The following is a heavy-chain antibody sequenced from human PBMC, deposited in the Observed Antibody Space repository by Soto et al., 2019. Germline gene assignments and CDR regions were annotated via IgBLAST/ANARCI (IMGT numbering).Heavy chain of an antibody. CDR3: ARDSYGSVPGGNWFDP. Sequence: QVQLVQSGAEVKKPGASVKVSCKASGYTFTGYYMHWVRQAPGQGLEWMGWINPNSGGTNYAKKFQGWVTMTRDTSIRTAYMKLSRLRSDDTAVYYCARDSYGSVPGGNWFDPWGQGTLVTVSS. D-gene: IGHD3-10*01. V-gene: IGHV1-2*04. J-gene: IGHJ5*02. CDR2: INPNSGGT. CDR1: GYTFTGYY.